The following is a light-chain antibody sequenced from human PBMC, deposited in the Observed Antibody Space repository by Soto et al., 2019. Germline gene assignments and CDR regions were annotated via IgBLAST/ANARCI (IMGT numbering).Light chain of an antibody. Sequence: IQMTQSPSSLSASVGDRVTITCRASQTISNYLNWYQQQPGKAPKPLIYKASNLQSGVPSRFSGSGSGTEFTLTISSLQPDDFATYYCQQYNSYSRTFGQGTKVAI. J-gene: IGKJ1*01. V-gene: IGKV1-5*03. CDR1: QTISNY. CDR3: QQYNSYSRT. CDR2: KAS.